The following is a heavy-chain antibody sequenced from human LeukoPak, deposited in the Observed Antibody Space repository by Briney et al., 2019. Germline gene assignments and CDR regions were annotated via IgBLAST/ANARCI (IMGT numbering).Heavy chain of an antibody. Sequence: PAGGSLRLSCAASGFTFSSYAMSWVRQAPGKGLEWVSAISGSGGSTYYADSEEGRFTISRDNSKNTLYLQMNSLRAEDTAVYYCAKERRHGMYYYDSSGYSDALDIWGQGTMVTVSS. J-gene: IGHJ3*02. CDR2: ISGSGGST. CDR1: GFTFSSYA. D-gene: IGHD3-22*01. CDR3: AKERRHGMYYYDSSGYSDALDI. V-gene: IGHV3-23*01.